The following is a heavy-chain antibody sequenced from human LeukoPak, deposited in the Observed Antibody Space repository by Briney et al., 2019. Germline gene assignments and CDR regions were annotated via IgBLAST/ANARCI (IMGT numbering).Heavy chain of an antibody. CDR1: GYTFTSYD. Sequence: ASVKVSCKASGYTFTSYDINWVRQATGQGLEWMGWMNPNSGNTGCAQKFQGRVTMTRNTSISTAYMELSSLRSEDTAVYYCARAPSLGYYDSSGYVDYWGQGTLVTVSS. J-gene: IGHJ4*02. V-gene: IGHV1-8*01. CDR2: MNPNSGNT. CDR3: ARAPSLGYYDSSGYVDY. D-gene: IGHD3-22*01.